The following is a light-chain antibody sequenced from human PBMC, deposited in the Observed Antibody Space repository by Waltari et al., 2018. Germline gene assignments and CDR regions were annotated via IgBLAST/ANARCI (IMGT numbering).Light chain of an antibody. CDR1: SGSIASNY. J-gene: IGLJ2*01. CDR2: EDN. V-gene: IGLV6-57*04. CDR3: QSSDSSLVV. Sequence: NFMLTQPHSVSESPGKPITISCTRSSGSIASNYVQWYQQRPGSAPTTVIYEDNQRPSGVPDRFSGSIDSSSNSASLTISGLKTEDEADYYCQSSDSSLVVFGGGTKLTVL.